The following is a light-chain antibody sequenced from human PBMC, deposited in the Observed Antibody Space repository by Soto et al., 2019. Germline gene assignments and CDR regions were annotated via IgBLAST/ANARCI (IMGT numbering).Light chain of an antibody. Sequence: QSALTQPASVSGSPGQSITISCTGSSSDVGGYNLVSWYQHHPGKAPKLIIYEGSQRPSGVSNRFFGSKSGNTASLTISGLQAEDEADYYCSSYTSSSSYVFGTGTKVTVL. CDR3: SSYTSSSSYV. V-gene: IGLV2-14*02. J-gene: IGLJ1*01. CDR1: SSDVGGYNL. CDR2: EGS.